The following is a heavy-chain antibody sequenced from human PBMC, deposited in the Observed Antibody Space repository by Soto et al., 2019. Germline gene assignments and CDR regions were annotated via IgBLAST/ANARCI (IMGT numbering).Heavy chain of an antibody. CDR1: GGSISSSSYY. CDR3: ARAAYYGSGSYYKRVFFDY. V-gene: IGHV4-39*07. J-gene: IGHJ4*02. Sequence: SETLSLTCSVSGGSISSSSYYWGWIRQPPGKGLEWIGSIYYGGSTYYNPSLKSRVTISVDTSKNQFSLKLSSVTAADTAVYYCARAAYYGSGSYYKRVFFDYWGQGTLVTVSS. D-gene: IGHD3-10*01. CDR2: IYYGGST.